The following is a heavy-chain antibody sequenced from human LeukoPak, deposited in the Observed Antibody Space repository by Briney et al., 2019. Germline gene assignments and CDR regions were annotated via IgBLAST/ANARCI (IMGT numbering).Heavy chain of an antibody. CDR1: GGSISSSSYY. J-gene: IGHJ6*03. CDR3: ARDAEGRGYSVYYYYYMDV. Sequence: PSETLSLTCTVSGGSISSSSYYWGWIRQPPGKGLEWIGSIYYSGSTNYNPSLKSRVTMSVDTSKNQFSLKLSSVTAADTAVYYCARDAEGRGYSVYYYYYMDVWGKGTTVTISS. V-gene: IGHV4-39*07. D-gene: IGHD5/OR15-5a*01. CDR2: IYYSGST.